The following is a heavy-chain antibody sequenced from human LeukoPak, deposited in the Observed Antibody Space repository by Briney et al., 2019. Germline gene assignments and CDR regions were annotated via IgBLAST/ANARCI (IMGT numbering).Heavy chain of an antibody. Sequence: GGSLRLSCAASGFTFSSYAMSWVRQAPGKGLEWVSAISGSGGSTYYADSVKGRFTISRDNSKNTLYLQMNSLRAEDTAVYYCAKDRSPRQPLRPVGAFDILIQGTMVTVCS. J-gene: IGHJ3*02. CDR1: GFTFSSYA. D-gene: IGHD4-17*01. V-gene: IGHV3-23*01. CDR3: AKDRSPRQPLRPVGAFDI. CDR2: ISGSGGST.